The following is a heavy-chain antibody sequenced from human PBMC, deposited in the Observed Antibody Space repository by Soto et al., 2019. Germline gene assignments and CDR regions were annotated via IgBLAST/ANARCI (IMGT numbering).Heavy chain of an antibody. Sequence: EVQLVESGGGLVQPGRSLRLSCAASGFTFDDYAMHWVRQAPGKGLEWVSGISWNSGSIAYADSVKGRFTISRDNAKNSLYLQMNSLRAEDTALYYCAKDQGSCSGGTCYYFDSWGQGTRVTVSS. CDR1: GFTFDDYA. CDR2: ISWNSGSI. D-gene: IGHD2-15*01. CDR3: AKDQGSCSGGTCYYFDS. J-gene: IGHJ4*02. V-gene: IGHV3-9*01.